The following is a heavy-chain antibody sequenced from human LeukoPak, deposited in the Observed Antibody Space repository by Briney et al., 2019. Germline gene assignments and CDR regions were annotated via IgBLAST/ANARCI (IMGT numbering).Heavy chain of an antibody. J-gene: IGHJ6*04. V-gene: IGHV3-7*01. Sequence: GGSLRLSCAASGFTFSTYWMGWVRQAPGKGLEWVANILQTGSETYYVDSVKGRFTISRDNAKNSLYLQMNSLRAEDTAVYYCAELGITMIGGVWGKGTTVTISS. CDR1: GFTFSTYW. D-gene: IGHD3-10*02. CDR2: ILQTGSET. CDR3: AELGITMIGGV.